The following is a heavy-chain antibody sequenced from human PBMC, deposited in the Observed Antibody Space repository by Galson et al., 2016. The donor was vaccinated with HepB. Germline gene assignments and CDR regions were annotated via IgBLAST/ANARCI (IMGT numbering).Heavy chain of an antibody. J-gene: IGHJ4*02. CDR3: AKERLVRRIFDH. CDR2: ISTRRTT. CDR1: GFMFSNFG. D-gene: IGHD1-1*01. V-gene: IGHV3-23*01. Sequence: SLRLSCAASGFMFSNFGLSWVRQAPGKGLEWVASISTRRTTYYSDSVQGRFTISRDNSNNTLYLQMNGLRAEDTAVYYCAKERLVRRIFDHWGQETLLTVSS.